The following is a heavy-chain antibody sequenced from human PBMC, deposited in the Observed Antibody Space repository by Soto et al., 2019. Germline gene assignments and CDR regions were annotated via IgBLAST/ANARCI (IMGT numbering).Heavy chain of an antibody. V-gene: IGHV4-30-4*01. CDR2: IYYSGST. D-gene: IGHD3-10*01. J-gene: IGHJ4*02. CDR3: ARDTPDYYGSGSYSETSHYFDY. Sequence: SETLSLTCTVSGGSISSGDYYWSWIRQPPGKGLEWIGYIYYSGSTYYNPSLKSRVTISVDTSKNQFSLKLSSVTAADTAVYYCARDTPDYYGSGSYSETSHYFDYWGQGTLVTVSS. CDR1: GGSISSGDYY.